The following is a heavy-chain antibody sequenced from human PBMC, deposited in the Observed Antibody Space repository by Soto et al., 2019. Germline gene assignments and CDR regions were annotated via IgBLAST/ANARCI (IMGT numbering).Heavy chain of an antibody. CDR1: GGSISGDYY. D-gene: IGHD3-22*01. V-gene: IGHV4-30-4*08. CDR2: IYYSGSS. J-gene: IGHJ4*02. Sequence: SETLSLTCSVSGGSISGDYYWSWIRQSPEKGLEWIGYIYYSGSSYSNPALQSRLSMSLDRSKNQFSLKLSSVTAADTAVYYCARGGYYDSSGYPSFDYWGQGTLVTVSS. CDR3: ARGGYYDSSGYPSFDY.